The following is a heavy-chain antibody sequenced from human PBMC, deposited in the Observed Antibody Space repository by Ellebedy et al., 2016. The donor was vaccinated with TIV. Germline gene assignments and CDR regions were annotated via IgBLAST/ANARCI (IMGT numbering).Heavy chain of an antibody. Sequence: GGSLRLSCAASGFTFSSYWMGWVRQAPGKGLEWVANINQVGSGKYYLDSVKGRFTISRDNAKNSLFLQMNSLRVEDTAVYYCARVVCTGGDCYPGDWGQGTLVTVSS. CDR2: INQVGSGK. CDR3: ARVVCTGGDCYPGD. D-gene: IGHD2-8*02. V-gene: IGHV3-7*01. CDR1: GFTFSSYW. J-gene: IGHJ4*02.